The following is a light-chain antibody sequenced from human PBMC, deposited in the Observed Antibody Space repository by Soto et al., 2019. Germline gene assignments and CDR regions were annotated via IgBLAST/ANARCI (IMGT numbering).Light chain of an antibody. V-gene: IGKV1-39*01. CDR1: QSISTY. CDR2: ATS. CDR3: QQYNNWPPIT. Sequence: DIQMTQSPSSLSASVGDRVTITCRASQSISTYLIWYQQKPGKAPKLLIYATSSLQSGVPSRFSGSGSGTEFTLTISSLQSEDFAVYYCQQYNNWPPITFGQGTLLEIK. J-gene: IGKJ5*01.